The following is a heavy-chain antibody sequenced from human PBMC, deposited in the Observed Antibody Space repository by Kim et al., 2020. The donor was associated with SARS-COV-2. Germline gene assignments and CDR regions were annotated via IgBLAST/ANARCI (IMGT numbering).Heavy chain of an antibody. Sequence: YSADSVTGRFTSARDNSKNPLFLQRNGLRAEDTSLYYCAKEAATSYYFDYWGQGTLVTVSS. D-gene: IGHD6-13*01. CDR3: AKEAATSYYFDY. V-gene: IGHV3-23*01. J-gene: IGHJ4*02.